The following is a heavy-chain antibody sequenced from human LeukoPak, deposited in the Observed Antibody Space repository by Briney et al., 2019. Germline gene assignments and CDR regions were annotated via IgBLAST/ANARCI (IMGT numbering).Heavy chain of an antibody. CDR3: ARRSGSYQPIDY. J-gene: IGHJ4*02. Sequence: SPSETLSLTCSVSGGSISGSSYYGGRIRQPPGKGLEWIGSFYSSGSTYYTSSLQSRVTISVDTSKNQISLKLSSVTAADTAVYYCARRSGSYQPIDYWGQGTLVTVSS. D-gene: IGHD1-26*01. V-gene: IGHV4-39*01. CDR2: FYSSGST. CDR1: GGSISGSSYY.